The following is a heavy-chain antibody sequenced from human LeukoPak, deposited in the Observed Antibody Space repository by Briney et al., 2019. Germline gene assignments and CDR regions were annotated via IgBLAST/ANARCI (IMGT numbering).Heavy chain of an antibody. D-gene: IGHD5-24*01. V-gene: IGHV4-59*01. CDR3: ASRDGYSTGLDY. Sequence: PSETLSHTCTVSGGSISSYYWSWIRQPPGKGLEWIGYIYYSGSTNYNPSLKSRVTISVDTSKNQFSLKLSSVTAADTAVYYCASRDGYSTGLDYWGQGTLVTVSS. CDR1: GGSISSYY. CDR2: IYYSGST. J-gene: IGHJ4*02.